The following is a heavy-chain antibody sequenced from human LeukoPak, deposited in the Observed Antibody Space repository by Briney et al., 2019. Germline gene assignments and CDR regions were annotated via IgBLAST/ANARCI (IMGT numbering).Heavy chain of an antibody. Sequence: GGSLRLSCAASGFTFSNYGMHWVRQAPGKGLEWVAFIRYDGDNKYYVDSVKGRFTISRDNSKNTLDLQMNSLRAEDTAVYYCARGDNWNVRGLDYWGQGTLVTVSS. CDR2: IRYDGDNK. V-gene: IGHV3-30*02. D-gene: IGHD1-20*01. J-gene: IGHJ4*02. CDR1: GFTFSNYG. CDR3: ARGDNWNVRGLDY.